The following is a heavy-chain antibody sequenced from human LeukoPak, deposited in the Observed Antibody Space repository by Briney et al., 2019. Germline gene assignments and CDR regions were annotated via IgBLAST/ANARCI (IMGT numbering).Heavy chain of an antibody. D-gene: IGHD2-2*01. J-gene: IGHJ5*02. CDR1: GGSISSYY. V-gene: IGHV4-59*01. CDR2: IYYSGST. CDR3: AREGQLLENWFDP. Sequence: SETLSLTCTVSGGSISSYYWSWIPQPPGKGLEWIGYIYYSGSTNYNPSLKSRVTISVDTSKNQFSLKLSSVTAADTAVYYCAREGQLLENWFDPWGQGTLVTVSS.